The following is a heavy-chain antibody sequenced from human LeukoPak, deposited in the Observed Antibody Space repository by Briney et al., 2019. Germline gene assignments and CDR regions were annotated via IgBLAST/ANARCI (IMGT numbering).Heavy chain of an antibody. J-gene: IGHJ4*02. CDR2: ISYDGSKK. Sequence: GGSLRLSCAASGFTFSSYGMHWVRQAPGKGLEWVAVISYDGSKKYYADSVKGRFTISRDNSKNTLYLQMNSLRAEDTAVYYCAKSAVAAPFDYWGQGTLVTVSS. V-gene: IGHV3-30*18. CDR3: AKSAVAAPFDY. D-gene: IGHD6-19*01. CDR1: GFTFSSYG.